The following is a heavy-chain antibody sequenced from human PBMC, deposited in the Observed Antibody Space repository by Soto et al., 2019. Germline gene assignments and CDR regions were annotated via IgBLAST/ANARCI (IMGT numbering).Heavy chain of an antibody. J-gene: IGHJ4*02. Sequence: GGSLRLSCAASGFTFSSYAMSWVRQAPGKGLEWVSAISGSGGSTYYADSVKGRFTISRDNSKNTLYLQMNSLRAEDTVVYYCASPKPDNDYVWGSYPGYWGQGTLVTVSS. CDR2: ISGSGGST. V-gene: IGHV3-23*01. CDR1: GFTFSSYA. D-gene: IGHD3-16*02. CDR3: ASPKPDNDYVWGSYPGY.